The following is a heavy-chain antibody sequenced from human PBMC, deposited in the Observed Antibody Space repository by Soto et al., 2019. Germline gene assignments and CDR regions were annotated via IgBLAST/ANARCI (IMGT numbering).Heavy chain of an antibody. Sequence: KWSGKKQGKGLEWVSSISSSSSYIYYADSVKGRFTISRDNAKNSLYLQMNSLRAEDTAVYYCSATGTDSSGLFDYWGQGTLVSVS. CDR3: SATGTDSSGLFDY. D-gene: IGHD3-22*01. V-gene: IGHV3-21*04. CDR2: ISSSSSYI. J-gene: IGHJ4*02.